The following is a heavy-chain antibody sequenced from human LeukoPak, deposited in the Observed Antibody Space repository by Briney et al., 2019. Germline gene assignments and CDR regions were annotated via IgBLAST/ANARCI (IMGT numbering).Heavy chain of an antibody. V-gene: IGHV3-74*01. Sequence: GGSLRLSCAASGFTFSSYWMHWVRQAPGKGLVWVSRINSDGSSTSYADSVEGRFTISRDNAKNTLYLQMNSLRAEDTAVYYCAREAGSQLRYFDWFDSYYFDYWGQGTLVTVSS. J-gene: IGHJ4*02. CDR2: INSDGSST. CDR1: GFTFSSYW. CDR3: AREAGSQLRYFDWFDSYYFDY. D-gene: IGHD3-9*01.